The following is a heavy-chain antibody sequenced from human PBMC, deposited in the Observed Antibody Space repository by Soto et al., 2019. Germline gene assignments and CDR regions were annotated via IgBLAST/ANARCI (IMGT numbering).Heavy chain of an antibody. J-gene: IGHJ4*02. Sequence: QVQVVQSRTEVKKPGASVKVSCKTSGYTFTDYDINWVRQTTGQGLEWMGWMSPDSGKAGYAQQFQGRVTMTSNTSTSKAYMELRSLRSEDTAMYYCEVTTGYWGQGTMVTVSS. V-gene: IGHV1-8*01. CDR1: GYTFTDYD. D-gene: IGHD2-21*02. CDR2: MSPDSGKA. CDR3: EVTTGY.